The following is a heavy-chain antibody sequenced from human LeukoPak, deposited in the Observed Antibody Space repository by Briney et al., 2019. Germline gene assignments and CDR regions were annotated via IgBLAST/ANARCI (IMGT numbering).Heavy chain of an antibody. Sequence: GGSLRLSCVASGFTFSDYAMNWVRQAPGKGPEWVSTFKTNYNQVYYAESVRGRFTISTDNSKNTAYLQMNSLRVEDTALYYCARSVPDYTRFDFWGQGALVTVSS. CDR2: FKTNYNQV. D-gene: IGHD4-11*01. J-gene: IGHJ4*02. CDR1: GFTFSDYA. V-gene: IGHV3-23*05. CDR3: ARSVPDYTRFDF.